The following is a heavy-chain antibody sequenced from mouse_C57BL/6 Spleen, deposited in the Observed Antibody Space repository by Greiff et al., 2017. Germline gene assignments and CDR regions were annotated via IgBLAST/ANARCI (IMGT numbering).Heavy chain of an antibody. CDR2: IDPEDGET. D-gene: IGHD1-1*01. Sequence: VQLQQSGAELVKPGASVKLSCTASGFNIKDYYMHWVKQRTEQGLEWIGRIDPEDGETKYDPKFKGKATITADTSSNTAYLQLSSLTSEDTAVYYCARSPYYYGSSSIDYWGQGTTRTVSS. V-gene: IGHV14-2*01. CDR1: GFNIKDYY. CDR3: ARSPYYYGSSSIDY. J-gene: IGHJ2*01.